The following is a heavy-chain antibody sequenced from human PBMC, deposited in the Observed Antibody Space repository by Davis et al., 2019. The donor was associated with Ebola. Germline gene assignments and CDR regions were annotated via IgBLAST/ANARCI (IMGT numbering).Heavy chain of an antibody. Sequence: PGGSLRLSCAASGFQFSSYSMTWVRQAPGMGLEWVSSISPRSDSRSYADSVKARFTISRDNSKNVLYLQMNSLTVEDTAVYFCARCQYRVGGSDYFDYWGRGTLVTVSS. CDR2: ISPRSDSR. D-gene: IGHD1-26*01. V-gene: IGHV3-23*01. CDR3: ARCQYRVGGSDYFDY. CDR1: GFQFSSYS. J-gene: IGHJ4*02.